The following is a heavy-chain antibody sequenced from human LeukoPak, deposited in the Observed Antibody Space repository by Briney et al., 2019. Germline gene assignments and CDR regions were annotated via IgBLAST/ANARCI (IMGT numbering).Heavy chain of an antibody. CDR3: ARWYYYYGMDV. J-gene: IGHJ6*02. CDR2: ISSSGTTI. CDR1: GFTFSDYY. Sequence: PGGSLRLSCAASGFTFSDYYMSWIRQAPGKGLEWVSYISSSGTTISYTDSVKGRFTISRDNAKNSLYLQMNSLRAEDTAVYYCARWYYYYGMDVWGQGTTVTVSS. V-gene: IGHV3-11*04.